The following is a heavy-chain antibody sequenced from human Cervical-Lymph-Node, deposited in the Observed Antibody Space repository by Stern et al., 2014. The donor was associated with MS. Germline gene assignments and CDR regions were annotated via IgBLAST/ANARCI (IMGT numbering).Heavy chain of an antibody. D-gene: IGHD4-11*01. J-gene: IGHJ4*02. CDR3: AREDYRNYSPHIDY. CDR1: GFSFTGHT. CDR2: ISYDGSKK. V-gene: IGHV3-30*09. Sequence: VQLVESGGGVVQPGRSLRLSCAASGFSFTGHTMHWVRQAPGKGLEWVTSISYDGSKKQYAGSVKGRFANSRDTSKNTLYLQMNSLRVEDTALYYCAREDYRNYSPHIDYWGQGTLVTVSS.